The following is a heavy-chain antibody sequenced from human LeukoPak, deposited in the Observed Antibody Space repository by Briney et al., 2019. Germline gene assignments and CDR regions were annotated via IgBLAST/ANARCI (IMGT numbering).Heavy chain of an antibody. V-gene: IGHV4-39*01. CDR1: GVSISSSNSY. CDR2: IYYSGNT. Sequence: SETLSLTCTVSGVSISSSNSYWGWIRQPPGKGLEWIGSIYYSGNTYYNASLKSQVSISIDTSKNQFSLRLTSVTAADTAVYYCARGSYGYIDQWGQGLLVTVSS. CDR3: ARGSYGYIDQ. D-gene: IGHD3-16*01. J-gene: IGHJ4*02.